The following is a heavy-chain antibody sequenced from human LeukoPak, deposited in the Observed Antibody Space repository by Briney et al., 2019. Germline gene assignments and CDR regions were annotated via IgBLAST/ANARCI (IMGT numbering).Heavy chain of an antibody. J-gene: IGHJ4*02. CDR3: ARISIFGTYYFDY. CDR1: GGSISSSSYY. V-gene: IGHV4-39*01. Sequence: SETLSLTCTVSGGSISSSSYYWGWIRQPPGKGLEWIGSIYYSGSTYYNPSLKSRVTISVDTSKNQFSLKLSSVTAADTAVYYCARISIFGTYYFDYWGQGTLVTVSS. D-gene: IGHD3-3*01. CDR2: IYYSGST.